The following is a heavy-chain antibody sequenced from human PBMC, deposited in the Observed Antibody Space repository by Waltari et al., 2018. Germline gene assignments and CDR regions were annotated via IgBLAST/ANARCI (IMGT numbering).Heavy chain of an antibody. V-gene: IGHV3-23*01. J-gene: IGHJ3*02. CDR2: LMGSAALT. CDR1: GFTFSNYD. Sequence: EVQLLESGGGLVQPGGSLRLSCTASGFTFSNYDMNWVRQAPGRGLVCVSRLMGSAALTDYADSVKGRFIIARENSKNTLFLQMNSLRAEDTAIYYCAKDLTGWGAFDIWGQGTMVTVSS. CDR3: AKDLTGWGAFDI. D-gene: IGHD1-20*01.